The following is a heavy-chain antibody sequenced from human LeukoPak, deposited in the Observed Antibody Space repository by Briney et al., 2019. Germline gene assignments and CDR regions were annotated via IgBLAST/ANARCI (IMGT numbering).Heavy chain of an antibody. V-gene: IGHV4-39*07. J-gene: IGHJ1*01. CDR1: SGSISTSNYF. CDR2: IYYSGST. CDR3: ARGTAGSRLQH. Sequence: PSETLSLTCTVSSGSISTSNYFWGWIRQPPGKRLEWIGSIYYSGSTSYSPSLKSRVTISIDTSKNQFSLKLISVTAADTAVYYCARGTAGSRLQHWGQGTLVTVSS. D-gene: IGHD6-13*01.